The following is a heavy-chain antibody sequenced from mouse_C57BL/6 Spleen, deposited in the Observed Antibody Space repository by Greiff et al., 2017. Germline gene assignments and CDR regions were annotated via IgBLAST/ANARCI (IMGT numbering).Heavy chain of an antibody. CDR2: IDPEDGET. CDR1: GFNIQDYY. V-gene: IGHV14-2*01. D-gene: IGHD2-2*01. CDR3: ARDGYDEGYYFDY. Sequence: FQLQQSGAELVKPGASVKLSCTASGFNIQDYYMHWVKQRTEQGLEWIGRIDPEDGETKYASKFQGKATITADTSSNTAYLQLSSLTSEDTAVYYCARDGYDEGYYFDYWGQGTTLTVSS. J-gene: IGHJ2*01.